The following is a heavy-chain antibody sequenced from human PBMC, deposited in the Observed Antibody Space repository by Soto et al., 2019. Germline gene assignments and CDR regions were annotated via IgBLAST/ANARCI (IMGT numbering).Heavy chain of an antibody. CDR2: IVVGSGNT. Sequence: GASVKVSCKASGFTFTSSAMQWVRQARGQRLEWIGWIVVGSGNTNYAQKFQERVTMTTDTSTSTAYMELRSLRSDDTAVYYCAREVDSSGYYYVRYFDYWGQGTLVTVSS. CDR1: GFTFTSSA. D-gene: IGHD3-22*01. V-gene: IGHV1-58*02. CDR3: AREVDSSGYYYVRYFDY. J-gene: IGHJ4*02.